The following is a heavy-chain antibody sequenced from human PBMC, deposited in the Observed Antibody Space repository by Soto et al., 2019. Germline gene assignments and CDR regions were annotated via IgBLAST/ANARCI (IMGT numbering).Heavy chain of an antibody. Sequence: ASVKVSCKASGGTFSSYAISWVRQAPGQGLEWMGGIIPIFGTANYAQKFQGRVTITADESTSTAYMELSSLRSEDTAVYYCARGLQTGYSSGWYPDYWGQGTLVTVSS. V-gene: IGHV1-69*13. CDR1: GGTFSSYA. J-gene: IGHJ4*02. CDR2: IIPIFGTA. CDR3: ARGLQTGYSSGWYPDY. D-gene: IGHD6-19*01.